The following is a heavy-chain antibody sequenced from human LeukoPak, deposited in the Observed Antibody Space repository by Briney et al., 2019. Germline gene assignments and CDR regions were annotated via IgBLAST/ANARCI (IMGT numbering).Heavy chain of an antibody. CDR3: AKEEYSGSLLTLDY. D-gene: IGHD1-26*01. CDR2: ISGSDGST. CDR1: GFTFSRSG. Sequence: GGSLRLSCAASGFTFSRSGMHWVRQAPGKGLEWVSAISGSDGSTYYADSVKGRFTISRDNSKNTLYLQVNSLRAEDTAVYYCAKEEYSGSLLTLDYWGQGTLVTVSS. V-gene: IGHV3-23*01. J-gene: IGHJ4*02.